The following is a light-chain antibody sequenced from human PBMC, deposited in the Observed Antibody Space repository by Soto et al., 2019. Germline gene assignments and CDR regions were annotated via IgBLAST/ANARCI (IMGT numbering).Light chain of an antibody. CDR3: QQHDKLPPA. CDR1: QSLRSN. J-gene: IGKJ1*01. CDR2: SAS. V-gene: IGKV3-15*01. Sequence: EIVMTQSPVTLSVSPGETVTLSCRASQSLRSNLAWYQQKPGQTPRLLIYSASIRAAATPARFSGSGAGPDFSLTISSLQSEDFAVYYCQQHDKLPPAFGQGTKVDLK.